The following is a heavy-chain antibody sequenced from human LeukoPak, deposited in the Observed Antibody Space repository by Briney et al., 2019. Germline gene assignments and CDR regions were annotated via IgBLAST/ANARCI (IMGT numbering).Heavy chain of an antibody. D-gene: IGHD3-22*01. V-gene: IGHV4-34*01. Sequence: SETLSLTCAVYGGSFSGYYWSWVRQPPGKGGEWIGEINHSGSTNYNPSLKSRVTISVDTSKNQFSLKLSSVTAADTAVYYCARYYYDSSGYYFFDYWGQGTLVTVSS. CDR1: GGSFSGYY. CDR2: INHSGST. CDR3: ARYYYDSSGYYFFDY. J-gene: IGHJ4*02.